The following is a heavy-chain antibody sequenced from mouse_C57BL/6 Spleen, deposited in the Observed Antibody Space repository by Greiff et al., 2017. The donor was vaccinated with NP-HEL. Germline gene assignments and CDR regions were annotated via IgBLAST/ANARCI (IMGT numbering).Heavy chain of an antibody. J-gene: IGHJ1*03. CDR2: INYDGSST. Sequence: EVNVVESEGGLVQPGRSMKLSCTASGFTFSDYYMAWVRQVPEKGLEWVANINYDGSSTYYLDSLKSRFIISRDNAKNILYLQMSSLKSEDTATYYCARDRGYDYDGYFDVWGTGTTVTVSS. V-gene: IGHV5-16*01. D-gene: IGHD2-4*01. CDR1: GFTFSDYY. CDR3: ARDRGYDYDGYFDV.